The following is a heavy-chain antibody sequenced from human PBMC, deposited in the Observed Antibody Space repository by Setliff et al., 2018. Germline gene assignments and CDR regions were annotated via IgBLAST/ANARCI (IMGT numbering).Heavy chain of an antibody. CDR2: INPNSGGT. D-gene: IGHD6-6*01. J-gene: IGHJ6*03. Sequence: ASVKVSCKASGYTFTGYYMHWVRQAPGQGLEWMGWINPNSGGTNYAQKFQGRVTMTRDTSISTAYMELSRLRSDDTAVYYCARIPARRRYYYYMDVWGEGTTVTVSS. CDR3: ARIPARRRYYYYMDV. V-gene: IGHV1-2*02. CDR1: GYTFTGYY.